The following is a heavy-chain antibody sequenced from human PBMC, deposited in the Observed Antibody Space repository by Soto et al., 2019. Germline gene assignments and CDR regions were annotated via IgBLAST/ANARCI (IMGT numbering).Heavy chain of an antibody. CDR1: GGSISSGGYY. CDR2: LYYNGST. CDR3: ARDRAYGGGRFDY. J-gene: IGHJ4*02. V-gene: IGHV4-31*03. D-gene: IGHD3-16*01. Sequence: QVQLQESGPGLVKPSQTLSLTCTVSGGSISSGGYYWSWIRQYPGKGLELIGYLYYNGSTYYNPSPRSRLTISEDTSENQLSLKLTSVTAADPAVYYCARDRAYGGGRFDYWGQGTLVTVSS.